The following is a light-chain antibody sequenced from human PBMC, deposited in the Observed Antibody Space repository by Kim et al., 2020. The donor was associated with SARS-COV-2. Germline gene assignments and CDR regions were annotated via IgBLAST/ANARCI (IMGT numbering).Light chain of an antibody. Sequence: DIQMTQSPSSLSASVGDRVTITCQASQDISNYLNWYQQKPGKAPKLLIYDASNLETRVPSRFSGSGSGTDFTVTISSLQPEDIATYYCQQYDNLPLTFGGGTKVDIK. V-gene: IGKV1-33*01. CDR1: QDISNY. J-gene: IGKJ4*01. CDR3: QQYDNLPLT. CDR2: DAS.